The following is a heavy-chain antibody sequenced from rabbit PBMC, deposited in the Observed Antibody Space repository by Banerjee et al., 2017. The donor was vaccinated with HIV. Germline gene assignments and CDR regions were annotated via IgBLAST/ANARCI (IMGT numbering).Heavy chain of an antibody. V-gene: IGHV1S40*01. J-gene: IGHJ4*01. Sequence: QSLEESGGDLVKPGASLTLTCKASGLDFSSSYWIYWVRQAPGKGLEWIACIYAGSSGSTYYANWAKGRFTISKTSSTTVTLQMTSLTAADTATYFCTRGDLWGPGTLVTVS. CDR2: IYAGSSGST. CDR3: TRGDL. CDR1: GLDFSSSYW.